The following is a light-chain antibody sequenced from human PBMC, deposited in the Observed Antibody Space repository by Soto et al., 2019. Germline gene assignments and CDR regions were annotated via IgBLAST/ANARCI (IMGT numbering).Light chain of an antibody. CDR2: EVS. J-gene: IGLJ1*01. Sequence: QSALTQPASVSGSPGQSITISCSGTSSDVGTYKYVSWYQQHPGKAPKLMIYEVSYRPSGVSNRFSGSKSVNTASLTISGLQAEDEADYYCSSHSSSSAYYVFGTGTKVTVL. CDR3: SSHSSSSAYYV. V-gene: IGLV2-14*01. CDR1: SSDVGTYKY.